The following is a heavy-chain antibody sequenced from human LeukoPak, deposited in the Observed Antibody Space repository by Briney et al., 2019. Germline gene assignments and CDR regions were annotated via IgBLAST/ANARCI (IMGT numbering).Heavy chain of an antibody. D-gene: IGHD6-13*01. Sequence: GGSLRLSCAASGFTFSSYPMDWVRQAPGKGLEWVSYIGSSGSTIYYADSVKGRFTISRDNAKNSLFLQMNSLRDGDTAVYYCGRVAAGGNLGSWGQGTLVTVSS. CDR1: GFTFSSYP. J-gene: IGHJ4*02. V-gene: IGHV3-48*02. CDR2: IGSSGSTI. CDR3: GRVAAGGNLGS.